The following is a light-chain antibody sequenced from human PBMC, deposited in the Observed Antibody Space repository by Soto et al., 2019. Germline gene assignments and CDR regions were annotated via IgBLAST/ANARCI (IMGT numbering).Light chain of an antibody. V-gene: IGKV3-15*01. CDR1: QTVRSN. CDR2: AAS. J-gene: IGKJ2*01. Sequence: IVMTQSPATLSVSPGERATLSCRASQTVRSNLAWYQQKPGQAPRLLIYAASTRATGIPARFSGSGSEIEFTLTISSLQSEDFAVYYCQQYNTWPPYTFGQGTKLEI. CDR3: QQYNTWPPYT.